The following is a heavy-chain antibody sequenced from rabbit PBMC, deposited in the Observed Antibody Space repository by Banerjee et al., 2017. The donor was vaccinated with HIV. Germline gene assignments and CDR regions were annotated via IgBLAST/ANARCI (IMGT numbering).Heavy chain of an antibody. CDR1: GFDFSSYG. D-gene: IGHD4-1*01. CDR2: ITYGGSA. Sequence: QEQLVESGGGLVQPEGSLTLSCKASGFDFSSYGVSWVRQAPGKGLEWIGYITYGGSAYYASWVKGRFTISKTSSTTVTLQMTSLTAADTATYFCARDLAGVIGWNFNFWGPGTLVT. V-gene: IGHV1S39*01. CDR3: ARDLAGVIGWNFNF. J-gene: IGHJ4*01.